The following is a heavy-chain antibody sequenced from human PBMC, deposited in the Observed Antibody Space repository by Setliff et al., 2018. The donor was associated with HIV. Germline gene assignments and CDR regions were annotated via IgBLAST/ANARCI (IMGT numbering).Heavy chain of an antibody. CDR1: GYTFTNFY. V-gene: IGHV1-24*01. J-gene: IGHJ4*02. CDR2: FDPEDNKI. Sequence: GASVKVSCKASGYTFTNFYMHWVRQAPGKGPEWMGGFDPEDNKIVYAQKFQGRVTTTEDTSTDTAYMELSSLRPEDTAVYYCATRIRDGHRGYGYFDFWGQGTLVTVSS. CDR3: ATRIRDGHRGYGYFDF. D-gene: IGHD5-12*01.